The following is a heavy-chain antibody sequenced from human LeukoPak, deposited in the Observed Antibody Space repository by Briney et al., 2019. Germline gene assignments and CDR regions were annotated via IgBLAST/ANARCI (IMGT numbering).Heavy chain of an antibody. CDR2: IYSGGST. D-gene: IGHD5-18*01. Sequence: GGSLRLSCAASGFFFSNYWMSWVRQAQGKGLEWVSVIYSGGSTYYADSVKGRFTISRDNSKNTLYLQMNSLRAEDTAVYYCAKVAGYSYVGVYYFDYWGQGTLVTVSS. V-gene: IGHV3-53*01. J-gene: IGHJ4*02. CDR3: AKVAGYSYVGVYYFDY. CDR1: GFFFSNYW.